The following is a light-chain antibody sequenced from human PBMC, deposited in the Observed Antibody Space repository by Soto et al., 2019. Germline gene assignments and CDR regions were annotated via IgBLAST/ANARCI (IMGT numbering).Light chain of an antibody. CDR3: QQYSHYSRT. Sequence: DIQLTQSPSTLSASIGDRVTITYRASQSVDHWLAWYQQKPGEAPKLLISRTSTLQSGVPSRFSGSGSGTEFTLTTSGLQPDDFATYYCQQYSHYSRTFGQGTKVEI. CDR2: RTS. V-gene: IGKV1-5*03. J-gene: IGKJ1*01. CDR1: QSVDHW.